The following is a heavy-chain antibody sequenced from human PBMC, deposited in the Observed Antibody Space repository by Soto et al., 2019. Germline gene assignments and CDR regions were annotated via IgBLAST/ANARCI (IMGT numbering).Heavy chain of an antibody. D-gene: IGHD3-3*02. CDR3: ASPKIAFYNWFDP. CDR2: IYYSGST. Sequence: SETLSLTCTVSGGSISSYYWTWIRQPPGKGLEWIGYIYYSGSTNYNPSLKSRVTISVDTSKNQFSLKLSSVTAADTAVYYCASPKIAFYNWFDPWGQGTLVTVSS. CDR1: GGSISSYY. J-gene: IGHJ5*02. V-gene: IGHV4-59*08.